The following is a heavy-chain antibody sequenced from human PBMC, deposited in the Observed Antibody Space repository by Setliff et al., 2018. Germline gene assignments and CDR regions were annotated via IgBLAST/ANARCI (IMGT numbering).Heavy chain of an antibody. CDR2: TNPSSGAT. D-gene: IGHD3-16*01. CDR3: ARDEGGDSDAFDI. Sequence: ASVKVSCKASGHTFTGYYMYWVRQAPGQGLEWMGRTNPSSGATIYAQKFQGRVTMTSDTSISTAYMELGRLRSDDTAVYFCARDEGGDSDAFDIWGQGTMVTVSS. J-gene: IGHJ3*02. CDR1: GHTFTGYY. V-gene: IGHV1-2*06.